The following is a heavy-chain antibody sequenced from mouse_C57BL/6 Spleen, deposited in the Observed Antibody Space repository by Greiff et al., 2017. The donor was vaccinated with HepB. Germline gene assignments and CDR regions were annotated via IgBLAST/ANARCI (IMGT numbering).Heavy chain of an antibody. D-gene: IGHD2-12*01. CDR3: ARTYSNDLYYLDY. V-gene: IGHV1-54*01. CDR1: GYAFTNYL. J-gene: IGHJ2*01. CDR2: INPGSGGT. Sequence: ESGAELVRPGPSVKVSCKASGYAFTNYLIEWVKQRPGPGLEWIGVINPGSGGTNYNEKFKGKATLTADKSSSTAYMQLSILTSEDSAVYFCARTYSNDLYYLDYWGQGTTRTVSS.